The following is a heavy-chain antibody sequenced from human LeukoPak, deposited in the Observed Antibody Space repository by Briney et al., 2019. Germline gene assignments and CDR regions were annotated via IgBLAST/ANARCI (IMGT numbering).Heavy chain of an antibody. CDR3: ARDMGSGSLHY. D-gene: IGHD1-26*01. CDR1: GGSISSSSYY. J-gene: IGHJ4*02. V-gene: IGHV4-39*07. CDR2: IYYSGST. Sequence: PSETPPLTCTVSGGSISSSSYYWGWIRQPPGKGLEWIGSIYYSGSTYYNPSLKSRVTISVDTSKNQFSLKLSSVTAADTAVYYCARDMGSGSLHYWGQGTLVTVSS.